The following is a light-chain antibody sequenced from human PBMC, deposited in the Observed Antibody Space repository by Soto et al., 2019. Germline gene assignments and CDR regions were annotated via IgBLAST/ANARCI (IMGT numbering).Light chain of an antibody. CDR2: DVS. Sequence: QSVLAQPASLSGSPGQSITISCTGTGSDIGSYSYVSWYQQHPGKAPKLMIFDVSSPPSGISDRFSGSKSGNTASLTISGLQPEDEADYYCSSYGASSTLFGGGTKLTVL. V-gene: IGLV2-14*03. CDR3: SSYGASSTL. J-gene: IGLJ3*02. CDR1: GSDIGSYSY.